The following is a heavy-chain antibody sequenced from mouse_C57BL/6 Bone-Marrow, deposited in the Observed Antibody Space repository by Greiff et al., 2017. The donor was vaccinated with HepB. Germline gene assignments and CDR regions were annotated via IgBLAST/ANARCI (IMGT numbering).Heavy chain of an antibody. Sequence: EVKLVESGGDLVKPGGSLKLSCAASGFTFSSYCMSWVRQTPDKRLEWVATISSGGSYTDSPDSVKGRFTFSRDNAKNTLYLHMSSLKSEDTAMYSCARLYYYASWYFDFWGTGTTVTVSS. J-gene: IGHJ1*03. CDR1: GFTFSSYC. CDR2: ISSGGSYT. CDR3: ARLYYYASWYFDF. V-gene: IGHV5-6*01. D-gene: IGHD1-1*01.